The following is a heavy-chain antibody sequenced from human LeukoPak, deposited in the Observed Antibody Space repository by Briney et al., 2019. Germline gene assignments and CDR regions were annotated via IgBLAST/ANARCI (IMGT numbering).Heavy chain of an antibody. CDR2: ISSSSSYI. J-gene: IGHJ5*02. CDR1: GFTFSSYS. V-gene: IGHV3-21*01. Sequence: PGGSLRLSCAASGFTFSSYSMNWVRQAPGKGLEWVSSISSSSSYIYYADSVKGRFTISRDNAKNSLYLQMNSLRAEDTAVYYCASIDIGYCSSTGCDNWFDPWGQGTLVTVSS. D-gene: IGHD2-2*01. CDR3: ASIDIGYCSSTGCDNWFDP.